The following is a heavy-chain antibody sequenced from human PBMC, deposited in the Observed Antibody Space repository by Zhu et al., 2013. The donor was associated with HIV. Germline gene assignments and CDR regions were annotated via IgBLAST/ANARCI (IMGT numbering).Heavy chain of an antibody. Sequence: QVQLVQSGAAVKKPGASVKISCKASGYTFTNYYIQWVRQAPGQGLEWMGWISCYNAKTKSAREFQDRVSMTIDISASTAYLELRSLRSDDTAIYYCARGRYYYDHDGYYHEYFEVWGQGTWSPSPQ. CDR1: GYTFTNYY. CDR2: ISCYNAKT. V-gene: IGHV1-18*04. J-gene: IGHJ1*01. CDR3: ARGRYYYDHDGYYHEYFEV. D-gene: IGHD3-22*01.